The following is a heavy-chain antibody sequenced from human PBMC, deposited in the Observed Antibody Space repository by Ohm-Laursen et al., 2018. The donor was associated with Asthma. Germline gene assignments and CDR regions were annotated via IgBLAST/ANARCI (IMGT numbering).Heavy chain of an antibody. Sequence: SLRLSCAASGFTFSSYDMHWVRQATGNGLEWVSAIGTAGDPYYPGSVKGRFTISRDNARNSVYLQMNSLRAEDTALYYCARIGPEWELPGREYSLHHWGEGTLVTVSS. D-gene: IGHD1-26*01. CDR2: IGTAGDP. J-gene: IGHJ1*01. V-gene: IGHV3-13*05. CDR1: GFTFSSYD. CDR3: ARIGPEWELPGREYSLHH.